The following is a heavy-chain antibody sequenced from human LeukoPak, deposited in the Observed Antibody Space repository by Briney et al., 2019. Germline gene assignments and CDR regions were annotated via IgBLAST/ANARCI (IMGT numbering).Heavy chain of an antibody. CDR1: GFTFSTYA. Sequence: GGSLRLSCAASGFTFSTYAMHWVRQAPGKGLEWVSAISGSGGSTYYADSVKGRFTISRDNSKNTLYLQMNSLRAEDTAVYYCAKDPISSSWDLDYWGQGTLVTVSS. J-gene: IGHJ4*02. V-gene: IGHV3-23*01. CDR2: ISGSGGST. CDR3: AKDPISSSWDLDY. D-gene: IGHD6-13*01.